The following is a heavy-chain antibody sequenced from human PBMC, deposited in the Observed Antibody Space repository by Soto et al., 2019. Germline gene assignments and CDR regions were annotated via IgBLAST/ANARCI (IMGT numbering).Heavy chain of an antibody. Sequence: SGRTLVNPTETLTVTCTFSGFSLTSPGMCVSWIRQSPGKALEWLALIERDDDDKYYSTSLKTRLTISKDTRKNQVVLTMANMDPADTATYYCARSIRGPRRFNGMDVWGQGTTVTVS. CDR2: IERDDDDK. V-gene: IGHV2-70*13. CDR1: GFSLTSPGMC. D-gene: IGHD1-20*01. J-gene: IGHJ6*02. CDR3: ARSIRGPRRFNGMDV.